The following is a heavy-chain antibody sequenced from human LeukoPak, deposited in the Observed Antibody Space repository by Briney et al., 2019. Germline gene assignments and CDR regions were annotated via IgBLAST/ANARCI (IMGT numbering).Heavy chain of an antibody. CDR1: GFAFSSFA. D-gene: IGHD3-22*01. Sequence: PGGSLRLSCAASGFAFSSFAMTWVRQAPGKGLDWGSAISGSGGSTYYADSVKGRFTISRDNSKNTLYLQMYGLRADDTALYYCAKYYSGSSGYYHPFVPCGQVTLVTVSS. V-gene: IGHV3-23*01. CDR3: AKYYSGSSGYYHPFVP. J-gene: IGHJ5*02. CDR2: ISGSGGST.